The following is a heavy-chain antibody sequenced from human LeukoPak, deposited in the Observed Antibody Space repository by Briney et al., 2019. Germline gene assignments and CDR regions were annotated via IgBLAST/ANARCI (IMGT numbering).Heavy chain of an antibody. V-gene: IGHV3-23*01. CDR3: AKDPRRIAVAAAGWFDP. CDR1: GFTFSSYA. Sequence: GGSLRLSCATSGFTFSSYAMSWVRQAPGKGLEGVSAISGSGGSTYYADSVKGRFTISRDNSKNTLYLQMNSLRAEDTAVYYCAKDPRRIAVAAAGWFDPWGQGTLVTVSS. J-gene: IGHJ5*02. D-gene: IGHD6-19*01. CDR2: ISGSGGST.